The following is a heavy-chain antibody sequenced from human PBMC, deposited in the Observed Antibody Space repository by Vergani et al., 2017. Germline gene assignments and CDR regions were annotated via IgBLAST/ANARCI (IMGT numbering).Heavy chain of an antibody. CDR3: ASDGSGWCDY. D-gene: IGHD6-19*01. Sequence: EVRLVESGGGLVKPGGSLRLSCAASGFTFSSYSMNWLRQAPGKGLEWVSSISSSSSYIYYADSVKGRFTISRDNAKNSLYLQMNSLRAEDTAGYYCASDGSGWCDYWGQGTLVTVSS. J-gene: IGHJ4*02. V-gene: IGHV3-21*01. CDR2: ISSSSSYI. CDR1: GFTFSSYS.